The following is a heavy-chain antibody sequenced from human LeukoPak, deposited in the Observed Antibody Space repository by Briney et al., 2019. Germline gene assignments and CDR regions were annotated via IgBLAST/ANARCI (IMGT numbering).Heavy chain of an antibody. V-gene: IGHV3-7*05. D-gene: IGHD3-3*02. CDR2: IKQDGSEK. Sequence: QPGGSLRLSCAASGFTFSSYWISWVRQAPGKGLEWVANIKQDGSEKYYVDSVKGRFTISRDNAKNSLCLQMNSLRAEDTAVYYCTRHFFSEWGQGTLVTVSS. J-gene: IGHJ4*02. CDR3: TRHFFSE. CDR1: GFTFSSYW.